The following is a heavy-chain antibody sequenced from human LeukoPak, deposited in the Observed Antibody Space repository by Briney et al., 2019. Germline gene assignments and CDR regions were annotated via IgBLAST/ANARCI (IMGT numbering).Heavy chain of an antibody. J-gene: IGHJ3*02. CDR3: ASSVYCSSTSCYPSILPI. CDR1: GFTLSSYS. Sequence: GGSLRLSCAASGFTLSSYSMNWVRQAPGKGLEWVSSISSSSSYIYYADSVKGRFTISRDNAKNSLYLQMNSLRAEDTAVYYCASSVYCSSTSCYPSILPIWGQGTMVTVSS. V-gene: IGHV3-21*01. D-gene: IGHD2-2*01. CDR2: ISSSSSYI.